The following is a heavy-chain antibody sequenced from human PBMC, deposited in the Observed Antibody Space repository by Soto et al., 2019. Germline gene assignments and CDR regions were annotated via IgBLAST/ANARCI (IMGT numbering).Heavy chain of an antibody. CDR2: MSYDGRHK. V-gene: IGHV3-30*18. CDR1: GFTFRTYG. J-gene: IGHJ4*02. Sequence: QVQLVESGGGVVQPGRSLRLSCAASGFTFRTYGMHWVRQAPGKGLEWVAFMSYDGRHKYYADSVKGRFTISRDNSKNTLDLQMNSLATEDTAVYFCSQEAPGGWHFFDNWGQGTLVTVSS. CDR3: SQEAPGGWHFFDN. D-gene: IGHD6-19*01.